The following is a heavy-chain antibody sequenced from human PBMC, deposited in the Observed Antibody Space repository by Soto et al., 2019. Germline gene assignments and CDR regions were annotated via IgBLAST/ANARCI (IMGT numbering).Heavy chain of an antibody. CDR1: GFSVSGTY. Sequence: EVQLVESGGALVQPGGSLRLSCAASGFSVSGTYMSWVRQAPGKGLEWVSVIYSGGQKYYADSVRGRFTVTVNRSTNTLSLQMDSLRVEDTAVYYCTGDQTGSSWTLGGQWGQGTLVTVSS. J-gene: IGHJ4*02. D-gene: IGHD6-6*01. CDR2: IYSGGQK. V-gene: IGHV3-66*01. CDR3: TGDQTGSSWTLGGQ.